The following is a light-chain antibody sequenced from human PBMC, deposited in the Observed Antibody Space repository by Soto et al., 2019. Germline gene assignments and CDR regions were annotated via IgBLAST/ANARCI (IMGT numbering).Light chain of an antibody. V-gene: IGKV3-20*01. Sequence: EIVLTQSPGTLSLSPGERATLSCRASQSVSSSFLACYQQKPGQAPRLLIYVASSSATGIPDRFSGIRSGTDFTLTISRLEPEVSAVYYCQQYDNAPRTFGPGTKVEIK. J-gene: IGKJ1*01. CDR3: QQYDNAPRT. CDR2: VAS. CDR1: QSVSSSF.